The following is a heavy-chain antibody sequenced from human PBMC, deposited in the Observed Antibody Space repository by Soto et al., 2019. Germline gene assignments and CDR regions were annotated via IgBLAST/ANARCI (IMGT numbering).Heavy chain of an antibody. CDR2: ISYDGSNK. V-gene: IGHV3-30-3*01. Sequence: GGSLRLSCAASGFTFSSYAMHWVRQAPGKGLEWVAVISYDGSNKYYADSVKGRFTISRDNSKNTLYLQMNSLRAEDTAVYYCSGWLPRRGIDYWGQGTLVTVSS. D-gene: IGHD3-16*01. CDR3: SGWLPRRGIDY. CDR1: GFTFSSYA. J-gene: IGHJ4*02.